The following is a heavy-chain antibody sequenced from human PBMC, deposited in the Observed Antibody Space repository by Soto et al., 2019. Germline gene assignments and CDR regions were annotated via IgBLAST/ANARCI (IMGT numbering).Heavy chain of an antibody. CDR3: AREFIQSGLFWY. J-gene: IGHJ4*01. CDR2: INPYSGST. D-gene: IGHD3-3*01. V-gene: IGHV1-2*02. CDR1: GYPFTGYF. Sequence: QVQLVQSGAEVKKSGASVKVSCKASGYPFTGYFIHWLRQAPGQGLEWMGWINPYSGSTTYGQKFQGRVTMTRDTSITTAYMELNGLGSDDTAVYYCAREFIQSGLFWYWGHGTLLTVSS.